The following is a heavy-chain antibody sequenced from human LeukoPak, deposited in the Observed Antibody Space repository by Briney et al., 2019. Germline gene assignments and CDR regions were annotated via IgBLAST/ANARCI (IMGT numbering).Heavy chain of an antibody. J-gene: IGHJ4*02. D-gene: IGHD3-3*01. CDR3: ARDPYAFWSGSDY. Sequence: GGSLRLSCAASGFTFSSYAMHWVRQAPGKGLEWVAVISYDGSNKYYADSVKGRFTISRDNSKNTLYLQMHSLRAEDTAVYYCARDPYAFWSGSDYWGQGTLVTVSS. CDR2: ISYDGSNK. CDR1: GFTFSSYA. V-gene: IGHV3-30*04.